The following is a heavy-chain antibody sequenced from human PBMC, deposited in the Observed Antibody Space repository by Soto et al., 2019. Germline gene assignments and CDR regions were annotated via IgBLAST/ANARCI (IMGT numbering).Heavy chain of an antibody. V-gene: IGHV4-39*02. D-gene: IGHD5-18*01. J-gene: IGHJ6*01. CDR3: ARDVDTAMVTPPYYYYYYGMDV. Sequence: SDTLSLTCTVSGGSISSSSYYCGWIRQPPGKGLEWIGSIYYSGSTYYNPSLKSRVTISVDTSKNQFSLKLSSVTAADTAVYYCARDVDTAMVTPPYYYYYYGMDVWGQGTTVT. CDR1: GGSISSSSYY. CDR2: IYYSGST.